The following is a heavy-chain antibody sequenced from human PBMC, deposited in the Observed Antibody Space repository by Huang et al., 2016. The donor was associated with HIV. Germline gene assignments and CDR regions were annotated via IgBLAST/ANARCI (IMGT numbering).Heavy chain of an antibody. V-gene: IGHV4-39*01. CDR3: ARHFSYYDSSGYTPWDAFDI. J-gene: IGHJ3*02. Sequence: QLQLQGSGPGLVKPSETLSLTCTVSGGSITSSSYYWGWIRQPPGKGVGWVGSIYYSGSTDYNPSLKSRVTVSVDTSKNQFSLKLSSVTAADTAVYYCARHFSYYDSSGYTPWDAFDIWGQGTMVTVSS. D-gene: IGHD3-22*01. CDR1: GGSITSSSYY. CDR2: IYYSGST.